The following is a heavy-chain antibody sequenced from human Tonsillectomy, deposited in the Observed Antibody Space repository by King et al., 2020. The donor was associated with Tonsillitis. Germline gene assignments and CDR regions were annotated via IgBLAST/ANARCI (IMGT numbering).Heavy chain of an antibody. J-gene: IGHJ2*01. CDR2: IYPGDSDT. Sequence: EVQLVESGAEVKKPGESLKISCKGSGYSFTSYWIGWVRQMPGKGLEWMGIIYPGDSDTRYSPSFQGQVTISADKSISTAYLQWSSLKASDTAMYYCARHGLGGDFQESPYWYFDLWGRGTLVTVSS. CDR3: ARHGLGGDFQESPYWYFDL. D-gene: IGHD3-3*01. V-gene: IGHV5-51*01. CDR1: GYSFTSYW.